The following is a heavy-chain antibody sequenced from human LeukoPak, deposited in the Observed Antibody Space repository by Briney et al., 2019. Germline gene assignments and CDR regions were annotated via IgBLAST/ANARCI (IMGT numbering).Heavy chain of an antibody. J-gene: IGHJ3*01. V-gene: IGHV3-48*03. CDR3: ARSIIVGATGAFDV. D-gene: IGHD1-26*01. Sequence: VGSLRLSCAASGLSFSSSGMNWVRQAPGKGLEWVSYITATGSTIYYADSVKGRFTISRDNARSSLFLSMSSLRAEDTAVYYCARSIIVGATGAFDVWGEGTVDSVS. CDR2: ITATGSTI. CDR1: GLSFSSSG.